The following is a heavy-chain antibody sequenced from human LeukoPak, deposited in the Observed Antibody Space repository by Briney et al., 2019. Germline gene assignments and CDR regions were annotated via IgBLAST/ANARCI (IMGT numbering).Heavy chain of an antibody. CDR2: ISSSGSTI. CDR3: TGHHQAYSRTY. Sequence: GGSLRLSCAASGFTFSSYEMNWVRQAPGKGLEWVSYISSSGSTIYYADSVKGRFTISRDNAKGTLYLQMSSLRAEDTAVYYCTGHHQAYSRTYWGQGTLVTVSS. V-gene: IGHV3-48*03. D-gene: IGHD4-11*01. J-gene: IGHJ4*02. CDR1: GFTFSSYE.